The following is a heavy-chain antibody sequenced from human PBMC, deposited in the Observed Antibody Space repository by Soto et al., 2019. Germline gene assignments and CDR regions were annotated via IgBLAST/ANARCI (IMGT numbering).Heavy chain of an antibody. CDR1: GFTFGNYY. V-gene: IGHV3-11*01. CDR3: ARVTASGWFVNGRDYFDH. J-gene: IGHJ4*02. Sequence: GGSLRLSCNVSGFTFGNYYMSWIRQAPGKGLESISYISSRGVTIYYADSVKGRFTISRDNAKNSLFLQMDSLRAEDTAVYYCARVTASGWFVNGRDYFDHWGQGTLVTVSS. D-gene: IGHD6-19*01. CDR2: ISSRGVTI.